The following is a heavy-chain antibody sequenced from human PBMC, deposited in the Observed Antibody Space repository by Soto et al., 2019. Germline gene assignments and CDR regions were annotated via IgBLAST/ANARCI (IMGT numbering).Heavy chain of an antibody. J-gene: IGHJ4*02. Sequence: QVQLVESGGDVVQTGRSLSLSCAASGFTISNYAFHWVRQAPGKGLEWVAVISYDEDNKQYADSVKGRFSISRDNSKNTLFLQMDSLRPEDTAVYYCARYSGYDYFFDYWGQGTLVTVSS. D-gene: IGHD5-12*01. CDR1: GFTISNYA. CDR2: ISYDEDNK. CDR3: ARYSGYDYFFDY. V-gene: IGHV3-30-3*01.